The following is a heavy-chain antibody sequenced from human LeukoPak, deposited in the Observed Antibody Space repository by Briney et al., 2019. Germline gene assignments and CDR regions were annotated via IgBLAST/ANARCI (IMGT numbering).Heavy chain of an antibody. V-gene: IGHV3-30*18. J-gene: IGHJ4*02. CDR2: MLYDGTNK. D-gene: IGHD2-21*01. CDR3: AKAGRDLGDFHYFDS. Sequence: PGGSLRLSCAASGFTFSNYGIHWVRQAPGKGLEWVAVMLYDGTNKNYADSVKGRFTISRDSSKNTLYLQMDSLRVEDTAVYYCAKAGRDLGDFHYFDSWGQGTLVTVSS. CDR1: GFTFSNYG.